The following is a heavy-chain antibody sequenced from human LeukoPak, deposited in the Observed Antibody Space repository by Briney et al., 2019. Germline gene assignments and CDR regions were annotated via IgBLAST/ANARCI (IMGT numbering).Heavy chain of an antibody. CDR1: GYTFTSYG. Sequence: ASVKVSCKASGYTFTSYGISWVRQAPGQGLEWMGGIIPIFGTANYAQKFQGRVTITADESTSTAYMELSSLRSEDTAVYYCARVCGHSSGYNDPNHGWFDPWGQGTLVTVSS. CDR2: IIPIFGTA. CDR3: ARVCGHSSGYNDPNHGWFDP. D-gene: IGHD6-19*01. V-gene: IGHV1-69*13. J-gene: IGHJ5*02.